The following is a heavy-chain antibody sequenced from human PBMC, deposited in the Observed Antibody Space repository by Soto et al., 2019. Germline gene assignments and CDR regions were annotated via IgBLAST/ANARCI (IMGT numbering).Heavy chain of an antibody. CDR2: INPKSGGT. J-gene: IGHJ6*02. Sequence: ASVKVSCKASGYSFTDYHIHWVRQAPGQGLEWLGRINPKSGGTSTAQKFQGWVTMTTDTSISTASMELTRLTSDDTAIYYCARGDSTDCSNGVCSFFYNHDMDLWGQGTTVTVSS. CDR3: ARGDSTDCSNGVCSFFYNHDMDL. D-gene: IGHD2-8*01. CDR1: GYSFTDYH. V-gene: IGHV1-2*04.